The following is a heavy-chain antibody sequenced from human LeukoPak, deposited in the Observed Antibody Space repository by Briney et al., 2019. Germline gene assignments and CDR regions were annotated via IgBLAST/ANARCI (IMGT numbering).Heavy chain of an antibody. D-gene: IGHD1-26*01. Sequence: GASVKVSCKASGYTFTGYYMHWVRQAPGQGLEWMGWINPNSGGTNYAQDFQGRVTMTRDTSITTAYMELSRLRSDDTALYYCARKREGAYGMDVWGQGTTVTVSS. V-gene: IGHV1-2*02. CDR3: ARKREGAYGMDV. J-gene: IGHJ6*02. CDR2: INPNSGGT. CDR1: GYTFTGYY.